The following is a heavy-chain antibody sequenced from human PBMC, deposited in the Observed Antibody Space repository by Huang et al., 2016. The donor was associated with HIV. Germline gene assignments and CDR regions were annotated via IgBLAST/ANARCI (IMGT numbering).Heavy chain of an antibody. CDR2: IYYSGGT. CDR1: GGSIRSDHYY. V-gene: IGHV4-39*01. Sequence: QLQLQESGPGLVKPSETLSLTCTVSGGSIRSDHYYWGWIRQPPGKGLEWIGSIYYSGGTYYNPSLKRRVTITVDTSKNQFSLKMRSVTAADTAVYYCTRLPGSITMIRGVITDPYWGQGTLVTVSS. CDR3: TRLPGSITMIRGVITDPY. D-gene: IGHD3-10*01. J-gene: IGHJ4*02.